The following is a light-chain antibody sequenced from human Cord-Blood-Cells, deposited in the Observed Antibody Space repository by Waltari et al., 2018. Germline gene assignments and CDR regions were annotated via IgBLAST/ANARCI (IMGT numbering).Light chain of an antibody. J-gene: IGLJ2*01. Sequence: SSLTRPRSVSGCPGPSVAISFTATRSDVGGSNYVSWYQQQPGKAPKLMIYDVSKRPSGVPDRFSGSKSGNPASLTISGLQAEDEADYYCCSYAGSYTFVVFGGGTKLTV. CDR2: DVS. CDR1: RSDVGGSNY. V-gene: IGLV2-11*01. CDR3: CSYAGSYTFVV.